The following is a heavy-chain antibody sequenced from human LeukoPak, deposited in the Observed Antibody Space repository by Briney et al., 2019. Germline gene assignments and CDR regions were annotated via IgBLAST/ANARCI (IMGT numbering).Heavy chain of an antibody. CDR3: AREGEWLSPIDAFDI. CDR2: IKQDGSEK. D-gene: IGHD3-3*01. Sequence: GGSLRLSCAASGFTFSSYWMSWVRQAPGKGLEWVANIKQDGSEKYYVDSVKGRFTISRDNAKNSLYLQMNSLRAEDTAVYYCAREGEWLSPIDAFDIWGQGTMVTVSS. CDR1: GFTFSSYW. J-gene: IGHJ3*02. V-gene: IGHV3-7*01.